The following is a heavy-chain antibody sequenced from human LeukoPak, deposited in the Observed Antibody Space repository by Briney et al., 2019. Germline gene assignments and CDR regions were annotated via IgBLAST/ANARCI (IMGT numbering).Heavy chain of an antibody. CDR1: GFTFSSYA. D-gene: IGHD3-3*01. V-gene: IGHV3-64*01. CDR3: ARDHDFWSGYSDY. J-gene: IGHJ4*02. Sequence: GGSLRLSCAASGFTFSSYAMHWVRQAPGKGLEYVSAISSNGGSTYYANSVKGRFTISRDNSKNTLYLQMGSLRAEDMAVYYCARDHDFWSGYSDYWGQGTLVTVSS. CDR2: ISSNGGST.